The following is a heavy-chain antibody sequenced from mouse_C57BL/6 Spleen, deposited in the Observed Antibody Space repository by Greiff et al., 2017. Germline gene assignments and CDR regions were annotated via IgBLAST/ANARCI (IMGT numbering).Heavy chain of an antibody. J-gene: IGHJ2*01. CDR1: GYTFTSYW. CDR2: IDPSDSYT. CDR3: ATGYYGSSLGY. D-gene: IGHD1-1*01. V-gene: IGHV1-50*01. Sequence: QVQLQQPGAELVKPGASVKLSCKASGYTFTSYWMQWVKQRPGQGLEWIGEIDPSDSYTNYNQKFKGKATLTVDTSSSTADMQLSSLTSEDSAVYYCATGYYGSSLGYWGQGTTLTVSS.